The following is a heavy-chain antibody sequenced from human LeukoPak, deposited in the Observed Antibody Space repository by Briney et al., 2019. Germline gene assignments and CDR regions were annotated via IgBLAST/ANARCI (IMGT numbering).Heavy chain of an antibody. V-gene: IGHV3-23*01. CDR1: GFTFSSYA. D-gene: IGHD2-21*01. Sequence: PGGSLRLSCAASGFTFSSYAMSWVRQAPGKGLEWVSSISGGAANTWYADSVKGRFTISRDNSKNTLYLQMNSLRAEDTALYYCAKPGEASNYYFDYWGQGALVTVSS. CDR3: AKPGEASNYYFDY. J-gene: IGHJ4*02. CDR2: ISGGAANT.